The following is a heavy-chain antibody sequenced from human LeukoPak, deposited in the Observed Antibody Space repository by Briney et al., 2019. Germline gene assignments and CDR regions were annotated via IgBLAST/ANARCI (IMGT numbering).Heavy chain of an antibody. D-gene: IGHD6-13*01. Sequence: SETLSLTCTVSGGSISSYYWSWIRQTPGQGLEWIGDIYYSGSTNYNPSLKSRVTISVDTSKNQFSLKLSSVTAADTAVYYCARHTDIAPLSSLKYWGQGTLVTVSS. J-gene: IGHJ4*02. CDR1: GGSISSYY. V-gene: IGHV4-59*08. CDR3: ARHTDIAPLSSLKY. CDR2: IYYSGST.